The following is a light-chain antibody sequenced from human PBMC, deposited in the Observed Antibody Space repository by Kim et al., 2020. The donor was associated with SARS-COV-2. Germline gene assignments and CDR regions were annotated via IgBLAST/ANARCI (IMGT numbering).Light chain of an antibody. CDR1: SSNIGAGYD. J-gene: IGLJ2*01. Sequence: VTISCTGSSSNIGAGYDVHWYQQLPGTAPKLLIYGNSNRPSGVPDRFSGSRSGTTLTLTITGVQTEDEADYFCQSADISGTSWIFGGGTQLTVL. CDR3: QSADISGTSWI. CDR2: GNS. V-gene: IGLV1-40*01.